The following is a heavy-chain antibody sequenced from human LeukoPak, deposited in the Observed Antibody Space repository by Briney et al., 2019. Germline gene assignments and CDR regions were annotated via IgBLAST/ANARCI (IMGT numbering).Heavy chain of an antibody. V-gene: IGHV3-48*03. D-gene: IGHD6-19*01. Sequence: PGGSLRLSCAASGFTFSSYEMNWVRQAPGKGLEWVSYISSSGSTIYYADSVKGRFTISRDNAKNSLYLQMNSLRAEDTAVYYCARDFGPETDSSGWPYFDYWGQGTLVTVSS. CDR1: GFTFSSYE. CDR3: ARDFGPETDSSGWPYFDY. CDR2: ISSSGSTI. J-gene: IGHJ4*02.